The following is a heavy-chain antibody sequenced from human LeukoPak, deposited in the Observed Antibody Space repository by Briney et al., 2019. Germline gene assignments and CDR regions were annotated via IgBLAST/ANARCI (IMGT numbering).Heavy chain of an antibody. V-gene: IGHV1-18*04. CDR1: GYTFTGYY. D-gene: IGHD1-1*01. CDR2: ISGHNGKT. CDR3: ARDSTSGTLPSDY. J-gene: IGHJ4*02. Sequence: ASVKVSCKASGYTFTGYYMHWVRQAPGQGLEWMGWISGHNGKTDYAQKVQGRVTMTTDTSTSTAYMEPRSLRSDDTAVYYCARDSTSGTLPSDYWGQGTLVTVSS.